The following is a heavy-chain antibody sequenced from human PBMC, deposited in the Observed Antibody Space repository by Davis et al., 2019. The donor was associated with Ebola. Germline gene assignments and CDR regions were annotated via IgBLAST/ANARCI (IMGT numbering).Heavy chain of an antibody. Sequence: SETLSLTCTVSGGSISSSDWSWIRQPPGKGLEWIGEINHSGSTNYNPSLKSRVTISVDTSKNQFSLKLSSVTAADTAVYYCARDHIPAASRGWFDPWGQGTLVTVS. CDR3: ARDHIPAASRGWFDP. CDR2: INHSGST. D-gene: IGHD2-2*01. V-gene: IGHV4-34*01. J-gene: IGHJ5*02. CDR1: GGSISSSD.